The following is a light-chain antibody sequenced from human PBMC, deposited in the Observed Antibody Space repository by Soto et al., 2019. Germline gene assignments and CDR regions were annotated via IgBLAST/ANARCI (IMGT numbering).Light chain of an antibody. Sequence: NFMLTQPHSVSESPGKTVTISCTRSSGSIASNSVQWYQQRPGSAPTTVIYDDNQRPSGVPDRFSGSIDSSSTSASLTISGLKTEDEADYYCQSYDNSKFVFGTGTKLTVL. V-gene: IGLV6-57*04. CDR1: SGSIASNS. CDR3: QSYDNSKFV. CDR2: DDN. J-gene: IGLJ1*01.